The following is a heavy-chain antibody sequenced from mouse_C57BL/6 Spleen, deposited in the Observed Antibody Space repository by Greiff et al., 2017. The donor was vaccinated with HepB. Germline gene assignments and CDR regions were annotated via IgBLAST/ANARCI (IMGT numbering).Heavy chain of an antibody. J-gene: IGHJ2*01. Sequence: QVQLKESGAELVKPGASVKISCKASGYAFSSYWMNWVKQRPGKGLEWIGQIYPGDGDTNYNGKFKGKATLTADKSSSTAYMQLSSLTSEDSAVYCCARSSYYYGNLDYWGQGTTLTVSS. CDR2: IYPGDGDT. CDR1: GYAFSSYW. V-gene: IGHV1-80*01. CDR3: ARSSYYYGNLDY. D-gene: IGHD1-1*01.